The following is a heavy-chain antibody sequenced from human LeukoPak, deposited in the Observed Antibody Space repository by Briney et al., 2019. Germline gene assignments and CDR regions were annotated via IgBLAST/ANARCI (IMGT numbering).Heavy chain of an antibody. J-gene: IGHJ4*02. CDR1: GFTVSAND. CDR2: IYAGGSSSA. CDR3: LRQGVGDPPR. V-gene: IGHV3-53*04. Sequence: GGSLRLSCAASGFTVSANDMSWVHQAPGKGLEWVSLIYAGGSSSAFYADSVKGRFTASRHDSKNTLDLQMNGLRADDTAVYYCLRQGVGDPPRWGQGTLVTVSS. D-gene: IGHD3-16*01.